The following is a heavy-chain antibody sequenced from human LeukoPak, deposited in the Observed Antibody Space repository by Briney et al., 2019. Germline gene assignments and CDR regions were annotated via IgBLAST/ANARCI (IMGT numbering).Heavy chain of an antibody. CDR2: IYYSGST. CDR3: ARHEYSGSYYGLPRFDP. J-gene: IGHJ5*02. Sequence: SETLSLTCTVSGGSISSSGYYWGWIRQPRGKGLEWIASIYYSGSTYNNPSVKSRVTISVVTSKNLLSLKLRSLCAAGSALYYCARHEYSGSYYGLPRFDPWGQGTLVTVSS. D-gene: IGHD1-26*01. CDR1: GGSISSSGYY. V-gene: IGHV4-39*01.